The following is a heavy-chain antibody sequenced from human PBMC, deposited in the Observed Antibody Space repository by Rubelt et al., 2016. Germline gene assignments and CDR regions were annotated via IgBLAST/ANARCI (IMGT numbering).Heavy chain of an antibody. CDR3: TREEYGANDR. D-gene: IGHD4/OR15-4a*01. J-gene: IGHJ3*01. CDR1: GSSFSMSW. CDR2: LNSDGSRT. Sequence: EVQLVESGAGFLQPGGSLSLSCAASGSSFSMSWLHWVRQVPGKGLVWVSRLNSDGSRTGLEDFVKGRLDISRGNDRNIALQQRRRQKVEETAVYSLTREEYGANDRWCQGTMVTVS. V-gene: IGHV3-74*01.